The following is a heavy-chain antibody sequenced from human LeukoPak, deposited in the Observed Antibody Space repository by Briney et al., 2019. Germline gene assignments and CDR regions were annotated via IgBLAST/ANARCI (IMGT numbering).Heavy chain of an antibody. V-gene: IGHV3-48*02. J-gene: IGHJ4*02. D-gene: IGHD3-9*01. Sequence: GGSLRLSCAASGFTFSSYAMSWVRQAPGKGLEWVSYISSSGSTIYYADSVKGRFTISRDNAKNSLYLQMNSLRDEDTAVYYCTGDFRTTRYADWFFPCFDYWGQGTLVTVSA. CDR1: GFTFSSYA. CDR2: ISSSGSTI. CDR3: TGDFRTTRYADWFFPCFDY.